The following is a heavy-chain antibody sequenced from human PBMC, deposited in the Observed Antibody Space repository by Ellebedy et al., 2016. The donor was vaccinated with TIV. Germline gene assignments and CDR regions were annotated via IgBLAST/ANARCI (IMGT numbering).Heavy chain of an antibody. V-gene: IGHV1-69*13. D-gene: IGHD3-10*01. CDR3: ETGHYGSGSYYSVDY. CDR2: IIPIFGTA. Sequence: AASVKVSCKASGGTFSSYSISWVRQAPGQGLEWMGGIIPIFGTANYVQKFQGRVTITADDSTSTAYMELSSLRSEDTAVYYCETGHYGSGSYYSVDYWGQGTLVTVSS. J-gene: IGHJ4*02. CDR1: GGTFSSYS.